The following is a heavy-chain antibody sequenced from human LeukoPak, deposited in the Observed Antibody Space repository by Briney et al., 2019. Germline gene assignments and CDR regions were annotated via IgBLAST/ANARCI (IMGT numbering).Heavy chain of an antibody. CDR3: ARDSGIAARGFGGY. J-gene: IGHJ4*02. V-gene: IGHV1-2*02. CDR1: GYTFTGYY. Sequence: GASVKVSCKASGYTFTGYYMHWVRQAPGQGLEWMGWINPNSGGTNYAQKFQGRVTMTRDTSISTAYMELSRLRSDDTAVYYCARDSGIAARGFGGYWGQGTLVTVSS. D-gene: IGHD6-6*01. CDR2: INPNSGGT.